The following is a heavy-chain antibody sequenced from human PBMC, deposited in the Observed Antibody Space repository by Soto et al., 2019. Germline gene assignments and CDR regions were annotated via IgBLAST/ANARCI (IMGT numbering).Heavy chain of an antibody. V-gene: IGHV1-8*01. Sequence: QVQLVQSGAEVKKPGASVKVSCKAAGYTFTSYDINWVRQATGQGREWMGWMNPNSGNTGYAQKFQGRVTMTRNTSISTAYMELSSLRSEDTAVYYCARGYCTNGVCYTGWFDYWGQGTLVTVSS. D-gene: IGHD2-8*01. CDR2: MNPNSGNT. J-gene: IGHJ4*02. CDR1: GYTFTSYD. CDR3: ARGYCTNGVCYTGWFDY.